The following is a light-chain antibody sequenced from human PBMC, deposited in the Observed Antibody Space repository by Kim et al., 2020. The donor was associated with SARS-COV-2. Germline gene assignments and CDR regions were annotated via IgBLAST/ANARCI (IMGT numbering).Light chain of an antibody. CDR2: NND. J-gene: IGLJ3*02. CDR3: ASWDGSLKGWV. Sequence: GEGVTISCSGSSSSVGSNTVNWDQQVPGTAPRLLIYNNDQRPSGVPDRFSGSKSGTSASLAISGLQSEDETDYYCASWDGSLKGWVFGGGTQLTVL. V-gene: IGLV1-44*01. CDR1: SSSVGSNT.